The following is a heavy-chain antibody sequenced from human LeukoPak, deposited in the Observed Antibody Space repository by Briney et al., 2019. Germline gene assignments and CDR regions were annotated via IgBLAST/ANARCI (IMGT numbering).Heavy chain of an antibody. D-gene: IGHD6-13*01. V-gene: IGHV3-7*04. CDR3: ARWVYSSNWWYIDY. J-gene: IGHJ4*02. CDR2: IKQDGSEK. CDR1: GFTFSSYW. Sequence: GGSLRLSCAASGFTFSSYWMHWVRQAPGKGLEWVANIKQDGSEKYYVDSVKGRFTISRDNAKNSLYLQMNSLRADDTAVYYCARWVYSSNWWYIDYWGQGTLITVSS.